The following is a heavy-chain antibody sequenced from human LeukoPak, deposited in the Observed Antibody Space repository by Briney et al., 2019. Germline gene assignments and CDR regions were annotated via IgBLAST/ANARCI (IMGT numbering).Heavy chain of an antibody. CDR1: GFTFSSYA. D-gene: IGHD6-19*01. V-gene: IGHV3-30-3*01. J-gene: IGHJ4*02. CDR2: ISYDGSNK. CDR3: VPPHPAGDYFDY. Sequence: GRSLRLSCAASGFTFSSYAMHWVRQAPGKGLVWVAVISYDGSNKYYADSVKGRFTISRDNSKNTLYLQMNSLRAEDTAVYYCVPPHPAGDYFDYWGQGTLVTVSS.